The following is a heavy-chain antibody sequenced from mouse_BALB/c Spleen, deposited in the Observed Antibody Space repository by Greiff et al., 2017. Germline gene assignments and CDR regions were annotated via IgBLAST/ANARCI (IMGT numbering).Heavy chain of an antibody. CDR3: ARGHYDYAWFAY. Sequence: DVKLVESGGGLVQPGGSLKLSCAASGFTFSSYGMSWVRQTPDKRLELVATINSNGGSTYYPDSVKGRFTISRDNAKNTLYLQMSSLKSEDTAMYYCARGHYDYAWFAYWGQGTLVTVSA. V-gene: IGHV5-6-3*01. J-gene: IGHJ3*01. D-gene: IGHD2-4*01. CDR1: GFTFSSYG. CDR2: INSNGGST.